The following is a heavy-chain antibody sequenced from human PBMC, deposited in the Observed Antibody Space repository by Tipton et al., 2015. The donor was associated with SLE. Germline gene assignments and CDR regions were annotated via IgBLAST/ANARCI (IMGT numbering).Heavy chain of an antibody. CDR2: INHSGST. V-gene: IGHV4-34*01. D-gene: IGHD2-2*01. CDR1: GGSFSGYY. J-gene: IGHJ6*02. CDR3: ARAQEDIVVVPAAPSGYYGMDV. Sequence: TLSLTCAVYGGSFSGYYWSWIRQPPGKGPEWIGEINHSGSTNYNPSLKSRVTISVDTSKNQFSLKLSSVTAADTAVYYCARAQEDIVVVPAAPSGYYGMDVWGQGTTVTVSS.